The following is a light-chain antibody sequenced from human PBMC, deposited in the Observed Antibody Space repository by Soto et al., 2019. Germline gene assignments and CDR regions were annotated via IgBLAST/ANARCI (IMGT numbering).Light chain of an antibody. CDR2: DVS. J-gene: IGLJ1*01. V-gene: IGLV2-14*03. Sequence: QSALTQPASVSGSPGQSITISCTGTSSDVGGYKYVSWYQQHPGKAPKLMIYDVSNRPSGVSNRFSGSKSGNTASLTISGLQAEDEADYYCSSYTSRNTRVFGSGTKLTV. CDR3: SSYTSRNTRV. CDR1: SSDVGGYKY.